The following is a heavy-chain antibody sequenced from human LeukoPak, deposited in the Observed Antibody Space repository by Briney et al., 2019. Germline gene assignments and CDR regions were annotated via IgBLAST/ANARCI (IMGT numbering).Heavy chain of an antibody. V-gene: IGHV3-30-3*01. CDR1: GFTFSSYA. J-gene: IGHJ4*02. D-gene: IGHD3-22*01. CDR2: ISYDGSNK. Sequence: GRSLRLSCAASGFTFSSYAMHWVRQAPGKGLEWVAVISYDGSNKYYADSVKGRFTISRDNSKNTLYLQMNSLRAEDTAVYYCARGFRVTMIVVANPDYWGQGTLVTVSS. CDR3: ARGFRVTMIVVANPDY.